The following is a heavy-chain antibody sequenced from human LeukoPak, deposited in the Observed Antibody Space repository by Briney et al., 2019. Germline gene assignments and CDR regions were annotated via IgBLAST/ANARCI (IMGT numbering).Heavy chain of an antibody. Sequence: SETLSLTCAVYGGPFSGYYWSWIRQPPGKGLEWIGEINHSGSTNYNPSLKSRVTIPVDTSKNQFSLKLSSVTAADTAVYYCARARIAVAGFDYWGQGTLVTVSS. D-gene: IGHD6-19*01. CDR3: ARARIAVAGFDY. J-gene: IGHJ4*02. V-gene: IGHV4-34*01. CDR2: INHSGST. CDR1: GGPFSGYY.